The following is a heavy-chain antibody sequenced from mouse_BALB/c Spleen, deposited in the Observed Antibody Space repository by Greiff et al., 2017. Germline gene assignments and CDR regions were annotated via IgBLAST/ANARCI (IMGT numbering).Heavy chain of an antibody. J-gene: IGHJ2*01. CDR1: GFSFSSFG. Sequence: EVMLVESGGGLVQPGRSRKLSCAASGFSFSSFGMHWVRQAPEKGLEWVAYISSGSSTIYYADTVKGRFTISRDNPKNTLFLQMTSLRSEDTAMYYCARGGVYYGSRDYWGQGTTLTVSS. CDR3: ARGGVYYGSRDY. CDR2: ISSGSSTI. V-gene: IGHV5-17*02. D-gene: IGHD1-1*01.